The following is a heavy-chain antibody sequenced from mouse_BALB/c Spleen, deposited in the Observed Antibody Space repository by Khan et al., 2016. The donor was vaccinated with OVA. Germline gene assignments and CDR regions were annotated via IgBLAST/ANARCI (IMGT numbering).Heavy chain of an antibody. D-gene: IGHD2-14*01. CDR1: GYSFTSYW. CDR2: IHPSDSDT. V-gene: IGHV1-74*01. CDR3: ARGGTTSYWYFDV. J-gene: IGHJ1*01. Sequence: QVQLQQSGAELVRPGASVKLSCKASGYSFTSYWMNWMKQRPGQGLEWIGIIHPSDSDTRLNQKFKDKATLTVDKSSTTAYMQFSSPTSEDSAVYYGARGGTTSYWYFDVWGAGTTVTVSS.